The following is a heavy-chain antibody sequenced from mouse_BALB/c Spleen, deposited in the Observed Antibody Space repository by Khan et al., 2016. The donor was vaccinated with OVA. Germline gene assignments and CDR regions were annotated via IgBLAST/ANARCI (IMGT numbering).Heavy chain of an antibody. CDR2: ISTYSGNT. Sequence: QVQLQQSGPELVRPGVSVKISCKGSGYTFTDYAMHWVKQSHAKSLEWIGLISTYSGNTNYNQKFKGKATMTVDKSSSTAYMELASLTSEDSAIYYCARPAYDGYYDYWGQDTTLTVSS. CDR1: GYTFTDYA. D-gene: IGHD2-3*01. CDR3: ARPAYDGYYDY. V-gene: IGHV1S137*01. J-gene: IGHJ2*01.